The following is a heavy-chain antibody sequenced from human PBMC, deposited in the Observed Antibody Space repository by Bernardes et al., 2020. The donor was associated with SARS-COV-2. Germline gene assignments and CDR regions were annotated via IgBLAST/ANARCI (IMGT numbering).Heavy chain of an antibody. CDR1: GFSFSSWA. CDR2: ISGSGGGT. D-gene: IGHD6-19*01. J-gene: IGHJ4*02. CDR3: AKSRSGWYVFDY. V-gene: IGHV3-23*01. Sequence: GGSLRLSCAASGFSFSSWAMSWVRQAPGKGLEWVSVISGSGGGTFYADSVKGRFTISRDNSKNTLYLQMNSLRAEDTAVYYCAKSRSGWYVFDYWGPGTLVTVSS.